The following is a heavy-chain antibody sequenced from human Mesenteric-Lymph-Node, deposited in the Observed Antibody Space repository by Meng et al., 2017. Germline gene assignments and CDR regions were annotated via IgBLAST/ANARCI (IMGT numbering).Heavy chain of an antibody. CDR2: IYHSGIT. J-gene: IGHJ4*02. CDR1: GGSISSSNW. Sequence: QLHLPESGPGLVKPSGTLSLTCAVSGGSISSSNWWSWVRQPPGKGLEWIGKIYHSGITIYNPSLKSRVTMSVDNSKNQFSLKLNSMTAADTAVYYCARDPTGGEDHQRVWGQGTLVTVSS. D-gene: IGHD1-14*01. CDR3: ARDPTGGEDHQRV. V-gene: IGHV4-4*02.